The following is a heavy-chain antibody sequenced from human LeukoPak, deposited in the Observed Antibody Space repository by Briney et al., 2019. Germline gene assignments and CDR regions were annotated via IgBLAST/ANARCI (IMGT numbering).Heavy chain of an antibody. J-gene: IGHJ4*02. Sequence: GGSLRLSCAASGFIFSSYATSWVRPAPGKGLEWVSAISGSGGSTYYADSVKGRFTISRDNSKNTLYLQMNSLRAEDTAVYYCAKSRFRQGLRFLDYWGQGTLVTVSS. D-gene: IGHD3-3*01. CDR1: GFIFSSYA. CDR3: AKSRFRQGLRFLDY. V-gene: IGHV3-23*01. CDR2: ISGSGGST.